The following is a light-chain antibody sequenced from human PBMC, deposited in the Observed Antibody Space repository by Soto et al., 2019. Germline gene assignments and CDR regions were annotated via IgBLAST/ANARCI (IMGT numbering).Light chain of an antibody. CDR3: QQSNSYS. Sequence: DIQMTQSPSTLCASVGDRVTITCRASQSISTWLAWYQQKPGKAPKLLIYKASTLESGVPSRFSGSGSGTEFTLTISSLQPDDFATYYCQQSNSYSFGQGTRLEIK. CDR2: KAS. CDR1: QSISTW. J-gene: IGKJ5*01. V-gene: IGKV1-5*03.